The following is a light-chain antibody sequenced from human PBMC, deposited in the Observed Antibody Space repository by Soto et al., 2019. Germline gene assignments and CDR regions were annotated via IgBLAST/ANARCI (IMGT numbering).Light chain of an antibody. CDR2: DVT. Sequence: QSALTQPASVSGSHGQSITISCTGTSSDVGGYIYVSWYQQHPGKAPKLMIYDVTSRPSGVSYRFSGSKSGNTASLTISGLQAEDEADYYCSSYTTSSSYVFGTGTKVTVL. V-gene: IGLV2-14*01. CDR1: SSDVGGYIY. CDR3: SSYTTSSSYV. J-gene: IGLJ1*01.